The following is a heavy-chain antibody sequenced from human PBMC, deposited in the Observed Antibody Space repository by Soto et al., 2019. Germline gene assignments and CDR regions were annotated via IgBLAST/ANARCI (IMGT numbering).Heavy chain of an antibody. Sequence: EVQLLESGGGLVQPGGSLRLSRAASGFMFSSYAMSWVRQAPGKGLEWVSDISAGGGNINYADSVKGRFAISRDKSKSTLYLQMNNLRAEDTALYYCAKGRRVGQMYFDIWGQGTMVTVSS. V-gene: IGHV3-23*01. J-gene: IGHJ3*02. D-gene: IGHD1-26*01. CDR3: AKGRRVGQMYFDI. CDR1: GFMFSSYA. CDR2: ISAGGGNI.